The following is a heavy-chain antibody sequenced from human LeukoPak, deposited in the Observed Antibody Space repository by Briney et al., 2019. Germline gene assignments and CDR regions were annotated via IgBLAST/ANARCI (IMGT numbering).Heavy chain of an antibody. Sequence: GSVKVSCKASGYTFTSYAMNWVRQAPGQGLGWMGWINTNTGNPTYAQGFTGRFVFSLDTSVSTAYLQISSLKAEDTAVYYCARAEYCSSTSCYFGHWGQGTLVTVSS. D-gene: IGHD2-2*01. CDR2: INTNTGNP. J-gene: IGHJ4*02. V-gene: IGHV7-4-1*02. CDR1: GYTFTSYA. CDR3: ARAEYCSSTSCYFGH.